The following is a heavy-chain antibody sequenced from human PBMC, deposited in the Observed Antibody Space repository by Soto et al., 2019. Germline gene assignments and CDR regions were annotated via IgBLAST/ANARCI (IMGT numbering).Heavy chain of an antibody. Sequence: GGSLRLSCAASGFTFSSYGMHWVRQAPGKGLEWVAVIWYDGSNKYYADSVKGRFTISRDNSKNTLYLQMNSLRAEDTAVYYCARDVHPLGELSFSPADYWGQGTLVTVSS. CDR3: ARDVHPLGELSFSPADY. CDR2: IWYDGSNK. CDR1: GFTFSSYG. D-gene: IGHD3-16*02. V-gene: IGHV3-33*01. J-gene: IGHJ4*02.